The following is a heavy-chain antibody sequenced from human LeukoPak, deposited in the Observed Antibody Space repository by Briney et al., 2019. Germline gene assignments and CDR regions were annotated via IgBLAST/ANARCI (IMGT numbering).Heavy chain of an antibody. Sequence: GGSLRLSCAASGFTFSSYWMSWVRQAPGKGLEWVANIKQDGSEKYYVDSVKGRLTISRDNAKNSLYLQMNSLRAEDTAVYYCARDRGGAAAGTFDYWGQGTLVTVSS. CDR2: IKQDGSEK. CDR1: GFTFSSYW. D-gene: IGHD6-13*01. CDR3: ARDRGGAAAGTFDY. V-gene: IGHV3-7*03. J-gene: IGHJ4*02.